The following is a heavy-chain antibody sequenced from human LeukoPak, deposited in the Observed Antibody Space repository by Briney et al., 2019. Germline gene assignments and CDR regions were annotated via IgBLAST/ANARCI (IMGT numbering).Heavy chain of an antibody. CDR2: ISGNGGDT. CDR1: GFTFSSYS. J-gene: IGHJ4*02. CDR3: AKGRTLVGGSTRSYDY. V-gene: IGHV3-23*01. Sequence: GGSLRLSCAASGFTFSSYSMSWVRQAPGQGLEWVSVISGNGGDTFYADSVKGRFTISRDNSKNTLYLQMNSLRVEDTAVYYCAKGRTLVGGSTRSYDYWGQGTLVTVSS. D-gene: IGHD1-26*01.